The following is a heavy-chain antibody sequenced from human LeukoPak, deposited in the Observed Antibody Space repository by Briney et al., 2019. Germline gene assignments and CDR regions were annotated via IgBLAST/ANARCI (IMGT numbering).Heavy chain of an antibody. CDR2: IYSGGST. V-gene: IGHV3-66*01. Sequence: GGSLRLSCAASGFTVSSNYMSWVRQAPGKGLEWVSVIYSGGSTYYADSVKGRFTISRDNSKNTLYLQMNSLRAEDTAVYYCARVHSSGSYFDYWGQGTLVTVSS. D-gene: IGHD3-10*01. CDR1: GFTVSSNY. CDR3: ARVHSSGSYFDY. J-gene: IGHJ4*02.